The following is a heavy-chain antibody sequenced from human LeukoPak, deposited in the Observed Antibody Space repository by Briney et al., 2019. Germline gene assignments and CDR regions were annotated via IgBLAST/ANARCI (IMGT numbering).Heavy chain of an antibody. V-gene: IGHV3-48*03. CDR1: GFTFSSYE. D-gene: IGHD6-6*01. Sequence: PGGSLRLSCAASGFTFSSYEMNWVRQAPGKGLEWVSYISSSGSTIYYADSVKGRFTISRDNAKNSLYLQMNSLRAEDTAVYYCAREKGGSSYVDYYFYYMDVRGKGPRSPSP. J-gene: IGHJ6*03. CDR3: AREKGGSSYVDYYFYYMDV. CDR2: ISSSGSTI.